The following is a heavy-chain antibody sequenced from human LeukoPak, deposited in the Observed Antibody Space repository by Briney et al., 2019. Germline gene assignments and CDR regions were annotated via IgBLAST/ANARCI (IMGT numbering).Heavy chain of an antibody. D-gene: IGHD3-10*01. CDR3: ARLPEYGITMVRGVISHPFDY. CDR1: GYSFTSYW. J-gene: IGHJ4*02. Sequence: GESLKISCKGSGYSFTSYWIGWVRQMPGKGLEWMGIIYPGDSDTRYSPSFQGQVTISADKSISTAYLQWSSLKASDTAMYYCARLPEYGITMVRGVISHPFDYWGQGTLVTVSS. CDR2: IYPGDSDT. V-gene: IGHV5-51*01.